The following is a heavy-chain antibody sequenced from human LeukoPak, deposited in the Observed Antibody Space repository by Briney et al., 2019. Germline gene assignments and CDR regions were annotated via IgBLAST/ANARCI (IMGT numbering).Heavy chain of an antibody. Sequence: GGSLRLSCAASGFTFSSYAMSWVRQAPGKGLEWVSAISGSGGSTYYADSVKGRFTISRDNSKNTLYLQMNSLRAEDTAVYYCAKDGWGAVAGTLYYFDYWGQGTLVTVSS. CDR2: ISGSGGST. J-gene: IGHJ4*02. V-gene: IGHV3-23*01. CDR3: AKDGWGAVAGTLYYFDY. CDR1: GFTFSSYA. D-gene: IGHD6-19*01.